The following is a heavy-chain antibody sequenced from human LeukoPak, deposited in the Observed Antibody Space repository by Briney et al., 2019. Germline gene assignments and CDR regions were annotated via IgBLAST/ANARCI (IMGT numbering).Heavy chain of an antibody. Sequence: ASVKVSCKASGYTFTSYDINWVRQATGQGLEWMGWMNPNSGNTGYAQKFQGRVTMTRNTSISTAYMELSGLRSEDTAVYYCARGRIGGYSYGYDLDYWGQGTLVTVSS. V-gene: IGHV1-8*01. J-gene: IGHJ4*02. CDR2: MNPNSGNT. D-gene: IGHD5-18*01. CDR1: GYTFTSYD. CDR3: ARGRIGGYSYGYDLDY.